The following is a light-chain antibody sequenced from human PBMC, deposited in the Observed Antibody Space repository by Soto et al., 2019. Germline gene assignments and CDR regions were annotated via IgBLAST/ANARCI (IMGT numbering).Light chain of an antibody. V-gene: IGKV1-9*01. CDR3: QQLRMSPST. CDR2: AAS. Sequence: IQLTQSPSSLSASVGDRVTITCRASQDIAIYLAWYQQKPGEAPKLLIYAASTLYGGVPSRFSGSGSWTDFAPTITSLPAEDFATYYCQQLRMSPSTFGGGTKVEIK. J-gene: IGKJ4*01. CDR1: QDIAIY.